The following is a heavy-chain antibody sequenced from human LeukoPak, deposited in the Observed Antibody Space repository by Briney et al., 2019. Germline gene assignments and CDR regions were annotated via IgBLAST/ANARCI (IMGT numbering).Heavy chain of an antibody. D-gene: IGHD6-19*01. V-gene: IGHV4-34*01. CDR2: INHSGST. CDR1: GGSFSGYY. CDR3: ARTGASSGWFYFDY. J-gene: IGHJ4*02. Sequence: SETLSLTCAVYGGSFSGYYWSWIRQPPGKGLEWIGEINHSGSTNYNPSLKSRVTISVDTSKNQFSLKLSSVTAADTAVYYCARTGASSGWFYFDYWGQGTLVTVSS.